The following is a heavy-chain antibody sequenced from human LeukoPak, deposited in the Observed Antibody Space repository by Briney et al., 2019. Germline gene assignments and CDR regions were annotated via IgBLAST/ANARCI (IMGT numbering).Heavy chain of an antibody. D-gene: IGHD1-26*01. Sequence: GGSLRLSCAASGFTFSSYWMSWVRQAPGKGLEWVSAISGSGGSTYYADSVKGRFTISRDNSKNTLHLQMNSLRAEDTAVYYCAKDSPRVVGATNYWGQGTLVTVSS. CDR3: AKDSPRVVGATNY. CDR1: GFTFSSYW. V-gene: IGHV3-23*01. CDR2: ISGSGGST. J-gene: IGHJ4*02.